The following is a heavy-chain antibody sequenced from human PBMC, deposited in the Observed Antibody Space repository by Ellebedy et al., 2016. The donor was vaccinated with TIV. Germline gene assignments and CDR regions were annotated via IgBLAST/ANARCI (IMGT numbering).Heavy chain of an antibody. CDR3: ARDNGVIARYFDY. Sequence: SETLSLTXTVSGGSISSGGYYWSWIRQHPGKGLEWIGYIYYSGSTYYNPSLKSRVTISVDTSKNQFSLKLSSVTAADTAVYYCARDNGVIARYFDYWGQGTLVTVSS. CDR1: GGSISSGGYY. CDR2: IYYSGST. D-gene: IGHD2-21*01. V-gene: IGHV4-31*03. J-gene: IGHJ4*02.